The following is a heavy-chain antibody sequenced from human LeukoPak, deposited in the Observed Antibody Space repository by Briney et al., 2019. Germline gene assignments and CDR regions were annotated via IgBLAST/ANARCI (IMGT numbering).Heavy chain of an antibody. J-gene: IGHJ6*03. CDR2: IYSGGST. Sequence: PGGSLRLSCAASGFTFSSYWMSRVRQAPGKGLEWVSVIYSGGSTYYADSVKGRFTISRDNSKNTLYLQMNSLRAEDTAVYYCAKVAEVGATGYYYYMDVWGKGTTVTISS. V-gene: IGHV3-66*01. D-gene: IGHD1-26*01. CDR3: AKVAEVGATGYYYYMDV. CDR1: GFTFSSYW.